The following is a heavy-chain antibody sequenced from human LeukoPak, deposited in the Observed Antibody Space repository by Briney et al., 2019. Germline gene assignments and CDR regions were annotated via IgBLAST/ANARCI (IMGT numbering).Heavy chain of an antibody. J-gene: IGHJ3*02. V-gene: IGHV3-30-3*01. Sequence: GGSLRLSCAASGFTFSSYAMHWVRQAPGKGLEWVAVISYDGSNKYYADSVKGRFTISRDNSKNTLYLQMNSLRAEDTAVYYCARDGSHYDILTGRAFDIWGQGTMVTVSS. CDR1: GFTFSSYA. CDR3: ARDGSHYDILTGRAFDI. CDR2: ISYDGSNK. D-gene: IGHD3-9*01.